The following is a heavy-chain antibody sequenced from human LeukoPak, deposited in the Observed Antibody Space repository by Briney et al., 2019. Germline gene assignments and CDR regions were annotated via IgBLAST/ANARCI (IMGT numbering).Heavy chain of an antibody. V-gene: IGHV4-39*01. CDR2: IYYRGST. Sequence: SETLSLTCTVSGGSINSRSDYWGWIRQPPGKGLEWIGSIYYRGSTHYNPSLKSRFTMSIDTSKNQFSLKLSPVPAADTAVYYCARRPGEYGGNDFDYWGQGTLVTVSS. CDR1: GGSINSRSDY. J-gene: IGHJ4*02. D-gene: IGHD4/OR15-4a*01. CDR3: ARRPGEYGGNDFDY.